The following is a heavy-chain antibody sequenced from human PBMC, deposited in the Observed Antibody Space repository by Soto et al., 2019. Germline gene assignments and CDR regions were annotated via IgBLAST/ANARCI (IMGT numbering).Heavy chain of an antibody. CDR3: AGQPTAGSYYDLGSYYYYYAMDV. V-gene: IGHV4-59*08. CDR2: IYYDGTA. CDR1: GGSFSPNY. Sequence: PSETLSLTCTVSGGSFSPNYWSWIRQPPGKGLEWVGYIYYDGTARHNPSLKSRVTISLETSRSQFSLRLTSVTAADTAVYYCAGQPTAGSYYDLGSYYYYYAMDVWGQGTTVTVSS. D-gene: IGHD3-10*01. J-gene: IGHJ6*02.